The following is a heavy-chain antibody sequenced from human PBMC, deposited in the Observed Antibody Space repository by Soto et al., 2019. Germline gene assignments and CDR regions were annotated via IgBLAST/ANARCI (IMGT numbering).Heavy chain of an antibody. V-gene: IGHV3-23*01. CDR2: ISGSGGST. CDR1: GFTFSSYA. CDR3: ANHPEYCSGGSCYFDY. J-gene: IGHJ4*02. D-gene: IGHD2-15*01. Sequence: EVQLLESGGGLVQPGGSLRLSCAASGFTFSSYAMSWVRQAPGKGLEWVSAISGSGGSTYYADSVKGRFTISRDNSKNTLYLQMNSLRAEDTAVYYCANHPEYCSGGSCYFDYWGQGTLVTVSS.